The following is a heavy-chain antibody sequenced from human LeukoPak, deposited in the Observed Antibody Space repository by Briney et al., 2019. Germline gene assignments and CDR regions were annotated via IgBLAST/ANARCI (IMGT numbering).Heavy chain of an antibody. CDR1: GFTFSSYG. CDR3: ARGGMATITSVLVY. CDR2: IWYDGSNK. V-gene: IGHV3-33*01. J-gene: IGHJ4*02. D-gene: IGHD5-24*01. Sequence: GRSLRLSCAASGFTFSSYGMHWVRQAPGKGLEWVAVIWYDGSNKYYADSVKGRFIISRDNSKNTLYLQMNSLRAEDTAVYYCARGGMATITSVLVYWGQGTLVTVSS.